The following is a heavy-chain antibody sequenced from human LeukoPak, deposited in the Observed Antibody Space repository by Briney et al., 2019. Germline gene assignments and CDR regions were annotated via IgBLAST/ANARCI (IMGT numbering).Heavy chain of an antibody. V-gene: IGHV3-66*01. Sequence: GGSLRLSCAASGFTVSSHYLTWVRQAPGKVLEWVSVLFSGGTTYYADSVKGRFTNSRDNSKNTVYLQMNRMRADDTAVYYCATGSGSYRDAFDIWGQGTMVTVSS. CDR1: GFTVSSHY. D-gene: IGHD3-10*01. CDR2: LFSGGTT. CDR3: ATGSGSYRDAFDI. J-gene: IGHJ3*02.